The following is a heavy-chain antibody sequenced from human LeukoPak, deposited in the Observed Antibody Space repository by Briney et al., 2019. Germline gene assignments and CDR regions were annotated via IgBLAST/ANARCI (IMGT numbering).Heavy chain of an antibody. J-gene: IGHJ4*02. D-gene: IGHD6-13*01. CDR2: ISSSSSYI. Sequence: GGSLRLSCAASGFIFSSYEMNWVRQAPGKGLEWVSSISSSSSYIYYADSVKGRFTISRDNAKNSLYLQMNSLRAEDTAVYYCARDGQQLVLPLDYWGQGTLVTVSS. V-gene: IGHV3-21*01. CDR1: GFIFSSYE. CDR3: ARDGQQLVLPLDY.